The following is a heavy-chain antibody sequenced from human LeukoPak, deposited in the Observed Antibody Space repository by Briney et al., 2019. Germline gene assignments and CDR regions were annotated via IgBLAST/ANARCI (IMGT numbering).Heavy chain of an antibody. Sequence: GASVKVSCKASGYTFTSYYMHWVRQAPGQGLEWLGVINPSSGSTSYAQKIQGRVTMTRDTSTSTVCMELSSLRSEDTAVYYCARDPGYSYGFRGDDYWGQGTLVTVSS. V-gene: IGHV1-46*01. CDR3: ARDPGYSYGFRGDDY. CDR1: GYTFTSYY. D-gene: IGHD3-10*01. J-gene: IGHJ4*02. CDR2: INPSSGST.